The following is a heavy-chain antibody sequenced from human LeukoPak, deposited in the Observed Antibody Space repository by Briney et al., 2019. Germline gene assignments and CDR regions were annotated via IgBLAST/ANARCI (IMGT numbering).Heavy chain of an antibody. CDR2: IKQDGSEK. J-gene: IGHJ6*03. Sequence: GGSLRLSCAASGFTFSSYWMSWVCQAPGKGLEWVANIKQDGSEKHYVDSVKGRFTISRDNAKNSLYLQMNSLRAEDTAVYYCARGGRGWFGELSWYYYMDVWGKGTTVTVSS. CDR1: GFTFSSYW. V-gene: IGHV3-7*01. CDR3: ARGGRGWFGELSWYYYMDV. D-gene: IGHD3-10*01.